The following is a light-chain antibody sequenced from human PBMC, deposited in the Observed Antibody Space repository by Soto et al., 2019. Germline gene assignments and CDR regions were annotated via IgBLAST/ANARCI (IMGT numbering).Light chain of an antibody. Sequence: ENVLTQFPGTLSLSPGKRATLSCRASQSVSSNYLAWYQQKPGQAPRLLIYGASSRAAGIPDRFRGSGSGTDFTLTISRLEPEDFAVYYCQHFGSSPPWPFGQGTKVEMK. V-gene: IGKV3-20*01. J-gene: IGKJ1*01. CDR3: QHFGSSPPWP. CDR1: QSVSSNY. CDR2: GAS.